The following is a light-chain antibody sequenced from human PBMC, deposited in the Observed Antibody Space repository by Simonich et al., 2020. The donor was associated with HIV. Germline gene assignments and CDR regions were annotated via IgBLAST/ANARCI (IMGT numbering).Light chain of an antibody. Sequence: DIVMTQSPDSLAVSLGERATFNCKSSRSILYSSNNKNYLAWYQQKPGHPPKLLIYWASTRESGVPDRFSASGSGTDFTLTISSLQAEDVAIYYCQQYYSTPPTFGQGTKVDIK. CDR3: QQYYSTPPT. V-gene: IGKV4-1*01. CDR2: WAS. J-gene: IGKJ1*01. CDR1: RSILYSSNNKNY.